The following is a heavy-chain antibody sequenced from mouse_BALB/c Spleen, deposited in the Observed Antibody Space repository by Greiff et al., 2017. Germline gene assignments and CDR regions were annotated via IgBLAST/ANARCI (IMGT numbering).Heavy chain of an antibody. J-gene: IGHJ4*01. D-gene: IGHD2-10*02. V-gene: IGHV3-2*02. CDR1: GYSITSDYA. CDR2: ISYSGST. Sequence: EVMLVESGPGLVKPSQSLSLTCTVTGYSITSDYAWNWIRQFPGNKLEWMGYISYSGSTSYNPSLKSRISITRDTSKNQFFLQLNSVTTEDTATYYCARLKYGNPYYAMDYWGQGTSVTVSS. CDR3: ARLKYGNPYYAMDY.